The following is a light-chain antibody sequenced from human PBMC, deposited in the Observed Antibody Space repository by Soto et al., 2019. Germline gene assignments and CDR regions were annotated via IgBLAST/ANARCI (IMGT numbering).Light chain of an antibody. CDR3: LQRSDWRT. CDR2: GAS. CDR1: QGVRNN. J-gene: IGKJ1*01. V-gene: IGKV3-15*01. Sequence: EVVMTQSPVTLSVSPVESSTLSFRASQGVRNNLAWYQQRPGQAPRLLIYGASTRAAGIPARFSGSGSETEFTLTIRSLQSEDFAVYYCLQRSDWRTFGRGTKVDIK.